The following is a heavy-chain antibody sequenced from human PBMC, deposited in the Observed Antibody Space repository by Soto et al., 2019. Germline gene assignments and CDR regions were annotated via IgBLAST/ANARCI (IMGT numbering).Heavy chain of an antibody. Sequence: HVQLVQSGAEAKKPGASVKGSCKAYGYTFTSYGISWVRQAPGQGLEWMGWISAYNGKTNYAQKLQGRVTMTTDTSTSTAYMELRSLRSDDTAVYYCAIVMAAAANCDCWGQGTLVNVS. CDR3: AIVMAAAANCDC. CDR1: GYTFTSYG. D-gene: IGHD6-13*01. CDR2: ISAYNGKT. V-gene: IGHV1-18*01. J-gene: IGHJ4*02.